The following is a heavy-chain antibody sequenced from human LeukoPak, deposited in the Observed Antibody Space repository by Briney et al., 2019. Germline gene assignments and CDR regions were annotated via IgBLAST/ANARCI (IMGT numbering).Heavy chain of an antibody. CDR1: GYTFTGYY. J-gene: IGHJ4*02. V-gene: IGHV1-2*02. Sequence: ASVKVSCKASGYTFTGYYMHWVRQAPGQGLEWMGWINPNSGGTNYAQKFQGRVTMTRDTSISTAYMELSRLRSDDTAVYYCARDREYQLLGWDYFDYWGQGTLVTVSS. CDR2: INPNSGGT. CDR3: ARDREYQLLGWDYFDY. D-gene: IGHD2-2*01.